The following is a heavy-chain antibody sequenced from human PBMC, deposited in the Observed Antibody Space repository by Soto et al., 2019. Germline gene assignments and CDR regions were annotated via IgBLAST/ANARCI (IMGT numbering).Heavy chain of an antibody. CDR3: AKSKGGIVTIHGGGFAP. Sequence: EVQLLESGGGLVQPGGSLRLSCAGSGYTHTFNTYAMSWVRQAPGKGLEWVAGISPTGGSTYYADSVKGRFTISRDYPKDTPFLQMNSLRVEDAVVLFCAKSKGGIVTIHGGGFAPWGRGTLVTVSS. V-gene: IGHV3-23*01. CDR2: ISPTGGST. J-gene: IGHJ5*02. D-gene: IGHD1-26*01. CDR1: GYTHTFNTYA.